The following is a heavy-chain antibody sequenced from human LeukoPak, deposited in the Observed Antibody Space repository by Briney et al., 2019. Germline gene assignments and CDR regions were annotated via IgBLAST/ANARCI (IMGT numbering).Heavy chain of an antibody. D-gene: IGHD3-3*01. CDR2: IKGDGIST. CDR3: AKDHYWSIDY. Sequence: GGSLRLSCVASGFDFSSNWMHWVRHAPGQGLVWVSRIKGDGISTNYADSVKGRFTISRDIAKNTLYLQMNGLRAEDTGVYYCAKDHYWSIDYWGRGTLVTVSS. V-gene: IGHV3-74*01. CDR1: GFDFSSNW. J-gene: IGHJ4*02.